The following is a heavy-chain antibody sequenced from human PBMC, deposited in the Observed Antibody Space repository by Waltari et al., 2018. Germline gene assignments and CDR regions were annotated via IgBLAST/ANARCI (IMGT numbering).Heavy chain of an antibody. Sequence: QVQLVQSGTEVKKVGASVKVSCKASGYIFTGHFINWVRQAPGQGLEWVGRINTRNGDTDYEQKFQGRVTMTSDTPITTVYMELSSLRSDDKAVYYCARDRNYDFWTGRYGMDVWGQGTTVTVSS. CDR3: ARDRNYDFWTGRYGMDV. D-gene: IGHD3-3*01. CDR1: GYIFTGHF. CDR2: INTRNGDT. J-gene: IGHJ6*02. V-gene: IGHV1-2*06.